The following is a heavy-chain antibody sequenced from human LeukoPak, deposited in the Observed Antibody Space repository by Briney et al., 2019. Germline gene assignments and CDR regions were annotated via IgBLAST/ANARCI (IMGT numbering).Heavy chain of an antibody. Sequence: GGSLRLSCAASGFTFSDYWMSWVRQAPGKGLEWVANIKQDGSEKHYVDSVKGRFTISRDNAKNSLYLQMNSLRAEDTAVYYCAGGQGWHFDLWGRGTLITVSS. CDR1: GFTFSDYW. V-gene: IGHV3-7*01. CDR3: AGGQGWHFDL. D-gene: IGHD2-15*01. CDR2: IKQDGSEK. J-gene: IGHJ2*01.